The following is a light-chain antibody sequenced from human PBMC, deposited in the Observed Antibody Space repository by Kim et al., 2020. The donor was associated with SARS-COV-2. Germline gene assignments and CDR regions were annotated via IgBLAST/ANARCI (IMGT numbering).Light chain of an antibody. V-gene: IGKV1-27*01. Sequence: DIQMTQSPSSLSVSVGDRVTITCRASQGITNYLAWYQQKPGKVPQLLIYAASAWQSGVPARFSGSGSGTDFTLTISSLQPEDVATYYCQKYNSATWTFGQGTKVDIK. CDR1: QGITNY. CDR3: QKYNSATWT. CDR2: AAS. J-gene: IGKJ1*01.